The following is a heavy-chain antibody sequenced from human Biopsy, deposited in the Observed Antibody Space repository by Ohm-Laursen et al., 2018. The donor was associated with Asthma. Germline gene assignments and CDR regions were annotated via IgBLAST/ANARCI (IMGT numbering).Heavy chain of an antibody. Sequence: SVKVSCKASGYTFISYAIHWVRQAPGQRLEWMGWVNTGNGDTKYSQKFQDRVTITRDTSASTAYMELRSLRSEDTATYYCARTYYDFLTGQVKDVFGVWGQGTMVTVSS. D-gene: IGHD3-9*01. V-gene: IGHV1-3*04. J-gene: IGHJ3*01. CDR3: ARTYYDFLTGQVKDVFGV. CDR2: VNTGNGDT. CDR1: GYTFISYA.